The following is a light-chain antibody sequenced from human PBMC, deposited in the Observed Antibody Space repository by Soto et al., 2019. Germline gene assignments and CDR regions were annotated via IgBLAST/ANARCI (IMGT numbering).Light chain of an antibody. CDR2: DAS. Sequence: DIQMTQSPSSVSASIGDRVTITCRASQGIGRWLAWYQQKPGKAPKLLIYDASSLQSGVPSRFSGSGSGTDFTLTIDILQPEDFATYFCQQADSFPLTFGGGTKVDLK. V-gene: IGKV1D-12*01. J-gene: IGKJ4*01. CDR1: QGIGRW. CDR3: QQADSFPLT.